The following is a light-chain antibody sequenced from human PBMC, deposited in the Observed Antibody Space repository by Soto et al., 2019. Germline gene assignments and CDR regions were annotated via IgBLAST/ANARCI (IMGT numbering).Light chain of an antibody. CDR3: QQRSDWPLT. CDR2: DAS. Sequence: EIVLTQSPGTLSVSPGERATLSCWASQSVSSNLAWYQQKPGQAPRLLIYDASNRATGIPARFSGSGSGTDFTLTISSLEPEDFAVYYCQQRSDWPLTFGGGTKVDIK. CDR1: QSVSSN. V-gene: IGKV3-11*01. J-gene: IGKJ4*01.